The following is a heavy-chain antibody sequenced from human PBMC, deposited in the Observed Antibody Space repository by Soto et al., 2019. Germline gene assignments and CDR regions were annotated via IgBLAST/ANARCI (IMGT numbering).Heavy chain of an antibody. CDR2: IDPRTGTS. V-gene: IGHV1-46*04. CDR3: VRLSRITCIVN. D-gene: IGHD3-16*02. Sequence: QVQLVQSGAEVKGPGTSVTLSCQTSGYTFAHYYIHWVRQAPGPGLEYMGIIDPRTGTSGTSTSPGSVQGRLSITSDASTSTVYMELSNWRSDDTDTYYCVRLSRITCIVNWGQGTLITVSS. CDR1: GYTFAHYY. J-gene: IGHJ4*02.